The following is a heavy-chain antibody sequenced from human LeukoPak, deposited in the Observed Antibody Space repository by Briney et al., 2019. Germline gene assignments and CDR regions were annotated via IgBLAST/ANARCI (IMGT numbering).Heavy chain of an antibody. CDR2: ISYDGSNK. D-gene: IGHD6-13*01. V-gene: IGHV3-30-3*01. CDR1: GFTFSSYA. Sequence: PGGSLRLSCAASGFTFSSYAMHWVRQAPGEGLEWVAAISYDGSNKYYADSVKGRFTISRDNSKNTLYLQMNSLRAEDTAVYYCATVGIAAFQVHFDCWGQGTLVTVSS. J-gene: IGHJ4*02. CDR3: ATVGIAAFQVHFDC.